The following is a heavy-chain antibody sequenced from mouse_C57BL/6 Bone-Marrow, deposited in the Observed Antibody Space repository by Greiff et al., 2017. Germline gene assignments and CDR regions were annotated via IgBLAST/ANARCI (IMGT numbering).Heavy chain of an antibody. CDR3: ARRGSRRDWYFDV. J-gene: IGHJ1*03. V-gene: IGHV1-81*01. Sequence: VQLQQSGAELARPGASVTLSCKASGYTFTSYGISWVKQRTGQGLEWIGEIYPRSGNTYYNEKFKGKATLTADKSSSTAYMELRSLTSEDAAVYFCARRGSRRDWYFDVGGTGTTVTVSS. D-gene: IGHD1-1*01. CDR2: IYPRSGNT. CDR1: GYTFTSYG.